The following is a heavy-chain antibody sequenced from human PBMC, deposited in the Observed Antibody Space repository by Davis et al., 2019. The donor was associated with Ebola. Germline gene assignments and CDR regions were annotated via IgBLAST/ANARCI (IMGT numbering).Heavy chain of an antibody. V-gene: IGHV3-7*03. D-gene: IGHD3-22*01. Sequence: GGSLRLSCVASGFTFSSYSMNWVRQAPGKGLEWVANIKDDGSEKYYLESVKGRFTISRDNAKDSVYLQMNSLRAEDTAVYYCARVRTQYSYDTSGYYRYYDYYGMDVWGQGTTVTVSS. CDR1: GFTFSSYS. CDR3: ARVRTQYSYDTSGYYRYYDYYGMDV. CDR2: IKDDGSEK. J-gene: IGHJ6*01.